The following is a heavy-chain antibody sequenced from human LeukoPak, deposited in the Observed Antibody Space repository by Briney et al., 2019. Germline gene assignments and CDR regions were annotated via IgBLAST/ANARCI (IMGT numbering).Heavy chain of an antibody. J-gene: IGHJ4*02. CDR3: ARLPAVAGIFDY. V-gene: IGHV4-39*01. D-gene: IGHD6-19*01. CDR2: IYYSGST. Sequence: SETLSLTCTVSGGSISSSSYYWGWIRQPPGKGLEWIGSIYYSGSTYYNPSLKSRVTISVDTSKNQFSLKLSSVTAADTAVYYCARLPAVAGIFDYWGRGTLVTVSS. CDR1: GGSISSSSYY.